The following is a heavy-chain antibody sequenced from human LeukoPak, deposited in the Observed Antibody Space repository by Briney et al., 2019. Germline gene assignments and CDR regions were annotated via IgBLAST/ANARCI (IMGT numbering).Heavy chain of an antibody. CDR3: ARQQYYNNSGFDS. CDR2: IYPEDSDT. Sequence: GESLKISCKVSGYSFSNYWIGWLRQLPGKGLEWMGIIYPEDSDTRYSPSFQGQVSLSADKSTSTAYLQWGSLKASDSAIYYCARQQYYNNSGFDSWGQGTLVTVSS. V-gene: IGHV5-51*01. J-gene: IGHJ4*02. D-gene: IGHD3-22*01. CDR1: GYSFSNYW.